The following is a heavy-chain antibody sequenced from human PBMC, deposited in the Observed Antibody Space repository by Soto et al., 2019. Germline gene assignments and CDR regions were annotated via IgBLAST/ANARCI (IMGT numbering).Heavy chain of an antibody. CDR1: GGSISRYY. CDR2: IYYSGST. J-gene: IGHJ6*03. D-gene: IGHD3-16*01. V-gene: IGHV4-59*08. CDR3: ARHDRGSGHYDYFGGGPYYYYYMDV. Sequence: SETLSLTCTVSGGSISRYYWSWSRQPPGKGLEWIGYIYYSGSTNYNPSLKSRVTISVDTSKNQFSLKLSSVTAADTAVYYCARHDRGSGHYDYFGGGPYYYYYMDVWGKGTTVTVSS.